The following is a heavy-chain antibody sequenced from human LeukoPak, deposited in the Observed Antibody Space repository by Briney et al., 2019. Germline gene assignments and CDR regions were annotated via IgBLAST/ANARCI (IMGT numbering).Heavy chain of an antibody. Sequence: SETLSLTCTVSGYSISSGYYWGWIRQPPGKGLEWIGSIYHSGSTYYNPSLKSRVTISVDTSKNQFSLKLSSVTAADPAVYYCARVEVLDWFEPWGQGTLVTVSS. V-gene: IGHV4-38-2*02. J-gene: IGHJ5*02. CDR2: IYHSGST. CDR3: ARVEVLDWFEP. D-gene: IGHD2-8*02. CDR1: GYSISSGYY.